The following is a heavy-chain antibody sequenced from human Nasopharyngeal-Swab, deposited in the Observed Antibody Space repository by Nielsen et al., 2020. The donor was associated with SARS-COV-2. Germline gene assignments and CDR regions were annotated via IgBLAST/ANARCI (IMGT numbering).Heavy chain of an antibody. CDR2: ISGSGGST. CDR3: AKRRGSAFDI. V-gene: IGHV3-23*01. D-gene: IGHD3-16*01. Sequence: GGSLRLSCAASGFAFSSYAMSWVRQAPGKGLEWVSAISGSGGSTYYADSVKGRFTISRDNSKNTLYLQMNSPRAEDTAVYYCAKRRGSAFDIWGQGTMVTVSS. CDR1: GFAFSSYA. J-gene: IGHJ3*02.